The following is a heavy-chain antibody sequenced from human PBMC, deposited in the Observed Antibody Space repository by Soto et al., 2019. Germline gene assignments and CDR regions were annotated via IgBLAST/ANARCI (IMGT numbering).Heavy chain of an antibody. J-gene: IGHJ4*02. D-gene: IGHD3-16*01. CDR1: GFSLRTTGVG. V-gene: IGHV2-5*01. CDR3: AHTWGLPFDY. CDR2: IYWNDDK. Sequence: QITLKESGPTLVEPTQTLTLTCTYSGFSLRTTGVGVGWIRQPPGKALEWLGIIYWNDDKRYSPSLKNRFTLTREISKSPVVLTMTNMDPVDTATYYCAHTWGLPFDYWGQGTLVIVSS.